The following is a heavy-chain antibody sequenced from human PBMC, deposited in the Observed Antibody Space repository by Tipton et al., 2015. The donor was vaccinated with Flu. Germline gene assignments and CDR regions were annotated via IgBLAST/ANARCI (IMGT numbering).Heavy chain of an antibody. D-gene: IGHD6-13*01. Sequence: SLRLSCAAPGFTVSSNYMSWVRQAPGKGLEWVSVIYSGGSTYYADSVKGRFTISRDNSKNTLYLQMNSLRAEDTAVYYCARDRQQLVLGDWGQGTLVTVSS. CDR1: GFTVSSNY. CDR2: IYSGGST. J-gene: IGHJ4*02. V-gene: IGHV3-66*02. CDR3: ARDRQQLVLGD.